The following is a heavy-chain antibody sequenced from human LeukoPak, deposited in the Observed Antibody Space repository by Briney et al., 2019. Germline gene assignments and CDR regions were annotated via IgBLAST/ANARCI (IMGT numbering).Heavy chain of an antibody. CDR3: ARGSYCTGTSCYIGDFFHYMDV. V-gene: IGHV3-23*01. D-gene: IGHD2-2*02. J-gene: IGHJ6*03. CDR2: ISGSGGSA. CDR1: AFTFSNYA. Sequence: GGSLRLSCAASAFTFSNYAMTWVRQVPGQGLGWVSAISGSGGSAYYSGSVRGRFTISRDNDENTLFLEMNSLRVDDTAVYYCARGSYCTGTSCYIGDFFHYMDVWGQGTTVTVSS.